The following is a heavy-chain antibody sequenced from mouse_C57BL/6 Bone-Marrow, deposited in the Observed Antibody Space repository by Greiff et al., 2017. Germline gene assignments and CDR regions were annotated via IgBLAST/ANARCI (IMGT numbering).Heavy chain of an antibody. CDR2: IYPRSGNT. V-gene: IGHV1-81*01. D-gene: IGHD1-1*01. Sequence: QVQLQQSGAELARPGASVKLSCKASGYTFTSYGISWVKQSTGQGLEWIGEIYPRSGNTYYNEKFKGKATLTADKSSSTAYMELRSLTSEDSAVYFCARNREGYITTVVADYWGQGTTLTVSS. CDR3: ARNREGYITTVVADY. CDR1: GYTFTSYG. J-gene: IGHJ2*01.